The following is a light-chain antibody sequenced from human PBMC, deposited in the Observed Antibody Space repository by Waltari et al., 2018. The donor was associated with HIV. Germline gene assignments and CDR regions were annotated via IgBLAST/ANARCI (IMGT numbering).Light chain of an antibody. J-gene: IGKJ4*01. V-gene: IGKV1-9*01. CDR1: RGITTY. Sequence: DIQLTQSPSFLSASVGDRVTITCRASRGITTYLAWHQQKPGKAPKLLIYGASTVQTGVPSRFSGSASGTEFTLTIDTLQPEDFATYYCQYLDSFPLFGGGTKVEVK. CDR3: QYLDSFPL. CDR2: GAS.